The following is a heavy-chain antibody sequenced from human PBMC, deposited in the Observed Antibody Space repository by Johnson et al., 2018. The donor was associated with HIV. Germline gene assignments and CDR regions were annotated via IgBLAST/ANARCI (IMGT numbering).Heavy chain of an antibody. D-gene: IGHD2-21*02. CDR2: ISSRSGPI. V-gene: IGHV3-11*04. CDR1: GFTFSDYY. J-gene: IGHJ3*02. Sequence: QVQLVESGGGLVKPGGSLRLSCAASGFTFSDYYMSWIRQAPGKGLEWVSHISSRSGPISYSDSVKGRFTISRDNAKNSLYLQMNSLRAEDTAVYYCSRAPRAFCDGDCYPNACGIWVQGTMVTVSA. CDR3: SRAPRAFCDGDCYPNACGI.